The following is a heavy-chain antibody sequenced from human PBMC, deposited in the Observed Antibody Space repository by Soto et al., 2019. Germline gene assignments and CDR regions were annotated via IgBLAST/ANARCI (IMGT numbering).Heavy chain of an antibody. CDR1: GFTFSSYG. Sequence: GGSLRLSCAASGFTFSSYGMNWVRQTPGKGLEWVSYIGSSSKTIYYADSMKGRVTISRDNAKNSVYLQMNSLRAEDTAVYFCAREAYSRNWLNWFDPWGQGTLVTVSS. CDR2: IGSSSKTI. J-gene: IGHJ5*02. D-gene: IGHD6-13*01. V-gene: IGHV3-48*01. CDR3: AREAYSRNWLNWFDP.